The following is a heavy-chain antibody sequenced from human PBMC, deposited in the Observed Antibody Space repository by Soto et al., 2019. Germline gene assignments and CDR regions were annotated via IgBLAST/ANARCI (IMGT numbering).Heavy chain of an antibody. CDR2: ISSSSSYI. CDR1: GFTFSSYS. J-gene: IGHJ4*02. D-gene: IGHD5-18*01. V-gene: IGHV3-21*01. CDR3: ARDQPGYSYGYGLGY. Sequence: EVQLVESGGGLVKPGGSLRLSCAASGFTFSSYSMNWVRQAPGMGLEWVSSISSSSSYIYYTDSVKGRFTISRDNAKNSLYLQMNSLRATDTAVYYCARDQPGYSYGYGLGYWGQGTLVTVSS.